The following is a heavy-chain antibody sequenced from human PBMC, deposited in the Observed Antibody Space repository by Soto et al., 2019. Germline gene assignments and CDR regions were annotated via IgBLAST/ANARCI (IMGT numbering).Heavy chain of an antibody. CDR2: IYHSGST. J-gene: IGHJ5*02. CDR3: ARSRYCSGGSCYAGSPSHWFDP. V-gene: IGHV4-30-2*01. CDR1: GGSISSGGYS. D-gene: IGHD2-15*01. Sequence: PSETLSLTCAVSGGSISSGGYSWSWIRQPPGKGLEWIGYIYHSGSTYYNPSLKSRVTISVDTSKNQFSLKLSSVTAADTAVYYCARSRYCSGGSCYAGSPSHWFDPWGQGTLVTVSS.